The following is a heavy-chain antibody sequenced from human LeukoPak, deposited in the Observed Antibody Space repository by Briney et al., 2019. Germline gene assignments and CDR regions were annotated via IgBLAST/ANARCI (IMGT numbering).Heavy chain of an antibody. Sequence: GGSLRLSCAASGFTFSSYSMNWVRQAPGKGLEWVSSISSSSSYIYYADSVKRRFTISRDNAKNSLYLQMNSLGAEDTAMYYCATTSGRDGYNLGGLGTLVTVSS. CDR2: ISSSSSYI. D-gene: IGHD5-24*01. J-gene: IGHJ4*02. CDR1: GFTFSSYS. V-gene: IGHV3-21*04. CDR3: ATTSGRDGYNL.